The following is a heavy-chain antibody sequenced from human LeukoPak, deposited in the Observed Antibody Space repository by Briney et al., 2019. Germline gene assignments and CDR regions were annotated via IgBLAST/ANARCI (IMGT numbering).Heavy chain of an antibody. D-gene: IGHD3-10*01. CDR1: GFTFSSYW. J-gene: IGHJ4*02. Sequence: PGGSLRLSCVASGFTFSSYWMHWVRQDPRKGLVWVSRISGDGRNINYADSVRGRFTISRDNAKNTLYLQMNTLRAEDTAIYYCARASKGSGSTPHLDYWGQGTLVTVSS. V-gene: IGHV3-74*01. CDR3: ARASKGSGSTPHLDY. CDR2: ISGDGRNI.